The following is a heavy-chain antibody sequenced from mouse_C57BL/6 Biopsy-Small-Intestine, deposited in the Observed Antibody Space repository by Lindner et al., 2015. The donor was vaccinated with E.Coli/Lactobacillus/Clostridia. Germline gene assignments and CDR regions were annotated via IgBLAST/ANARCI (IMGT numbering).Heavy chain of an antibody. V-gene: IGHV1-54*02. Sequence: VQLQESGAELVRPGTSVKVSCKASGYAFTNYLIEWVKQRPGQGLEWIGEILPGSGSTNYNEKFKGKATFTADTSSNTAYMQLSSLTTEDSAIYYCARDWEGYWGQGTTLTVSS. CDR1: GYAFTNYL. D-gene: IGHD4-1*01. CDR2: ILPGSGST. J-gene: IGHJ2*01. CDR3: ARDWEGY.